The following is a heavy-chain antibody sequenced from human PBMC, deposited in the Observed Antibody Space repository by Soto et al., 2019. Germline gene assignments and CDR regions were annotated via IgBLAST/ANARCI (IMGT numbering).Heavy chain of an antibody. J-gene: IGHJ4*02. CDR3: AKGGYDDMLTGSGPFAY. CDR2: ISFDGSKT. D-gene: IGHD3-9*01. Sequence: QVQLVESGGGVVQPGRSLRLSCAASGFTFSSYAMHWVRQAPGKGLEWVAFISFDGSKTYYADSVKGRFPISRDYSKNTVYLHMNSLGAEDTAVYYCAKGGYDDMLTGSGPFAYWGQGTLVTVS. V-gene: IGHV3-30*18. CDR1: GFTFSSYA.